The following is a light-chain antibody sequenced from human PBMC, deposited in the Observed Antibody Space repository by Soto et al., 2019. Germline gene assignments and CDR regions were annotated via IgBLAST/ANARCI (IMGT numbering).Light chain of an antibody. V-gene: IGKV3-20*01. CDR3: QQYGSSPWT. Sequence: EIGLTQSPSTLSVSTGETVSLSCRASQSVSSSYLAWYQQKPGQAPRLLIYGASSRATGIPDRFSGSGSGTDFTLTISRLEPEDFAVYYCQQYGSSPWTFGQGTKVAIK. CDR1: QSVSSSY. J-gene: IGKJ1*01. CDR2: GAS.